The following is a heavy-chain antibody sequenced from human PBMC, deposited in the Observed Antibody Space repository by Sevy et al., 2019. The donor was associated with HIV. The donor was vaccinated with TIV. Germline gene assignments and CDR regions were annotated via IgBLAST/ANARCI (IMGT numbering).Heavy chain of an antibody. J-gene: IGHJ4*02. CDR3: AATATHLDY. CDR2: IWYEGSTT. V-gene: IGHV3-33*01. CDR1: GFTFSSFG. D-gene: IGHD1-26*01. Sequence: GGSLRLSCVASGFTFSSFGMHWVRQAPGKGLEWVAVIWYEGSTTYYADSVRGRFTISRDSSINTLYLQMNSLRADDTAGYYCAATATHLDYWGQGTLVTVSS.